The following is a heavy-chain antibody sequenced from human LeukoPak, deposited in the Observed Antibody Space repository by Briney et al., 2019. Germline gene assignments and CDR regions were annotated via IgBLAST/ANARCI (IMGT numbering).Heavy chain of an antibody. CDR1: GFTVSSNY. V-gene: IGHV3-53*01. Sequence: GGSLRLSCAASGFTVSSNYMNCVRQAPGKGLEWVSVIYSGGSTFYADSVEGRFTISRDNSNNTLYLQMNSLRAEDTAMYYCAREYYDNSGGEDAFDIWGPGTMVTVSS. J-gene: IGHJ3*02. D-gene: IGHD3-22*01. CDR2: IYSGGST. CDR3: AREYYDNSGGEDAFDI.